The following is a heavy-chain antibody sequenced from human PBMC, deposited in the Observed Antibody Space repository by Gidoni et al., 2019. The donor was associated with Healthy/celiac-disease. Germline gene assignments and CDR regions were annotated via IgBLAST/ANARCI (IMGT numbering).Heavy chain of an antibody. CDR3: ASSRIFGVVIMGWFDP. Sequence: QLQLQESGPGLVKPSETLSLTCTVSGGSIISSSYYWGWIRQPPGKGLEWIGSIYYRGSTYYNPSLKSRVTRSVDTSKNQFSLKLSSVTAADTAVYYCASSRIFGVVIMGWFDPWGQGTLVTVSS. V-gene: IGHV4-39*01. D-gene: IGHD3-3*02. CDR1: GGSIISSSYY. CDR2: IYYRGST. J-gene: IGHJ5*02.